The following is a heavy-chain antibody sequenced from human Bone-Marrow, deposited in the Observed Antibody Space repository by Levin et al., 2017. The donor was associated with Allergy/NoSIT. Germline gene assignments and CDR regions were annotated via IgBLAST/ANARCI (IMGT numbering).Heavy chain of an antibody. Sequence: SQTLSLPCTVSGGSIRSSYWSWIRQPPGKGLEWIGYIYYSGSTNYNPSLKSRVTISVDTSKNQFSLKLSSVTAADTAVYYCARTNSGSYPTYYYGMDVWGQGTTVTVSS. D-gene: IGHD1-26*01. CDR3: ARTNSGSYPTYYYGMDV. J-gene: IGHJ6*02. CDR1: GGSIRSSY. CDR2: IYYSGST. V-gene: IGHV4-59*01.